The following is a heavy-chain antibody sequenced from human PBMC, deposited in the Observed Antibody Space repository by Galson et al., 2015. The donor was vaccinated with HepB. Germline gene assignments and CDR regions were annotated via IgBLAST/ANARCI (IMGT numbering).Heavy chain of an antibody. CDR3: AKGEGSLTMIVVVGDAFDI. V-gene: IGHV3-23*01. CDR2: ISGSGGST. J-gene: IGHJ3*02. CDR1: GFTFSSYA. D-gene: IGHD3-22*01. Sequence: SLRLSCAASGFTFSSYAMSWVRQAPGKGLEWVSAISGSGGSTYYADSVKGRFTISRDNSKNTLYLQMNSLRAEDTAVYYCAKGEGSLTMIVVVGDAFDIWGQGTMVTVSS.